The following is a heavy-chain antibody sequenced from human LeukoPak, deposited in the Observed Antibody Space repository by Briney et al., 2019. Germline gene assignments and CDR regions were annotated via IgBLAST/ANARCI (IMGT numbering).Heavy chain of an antibody. D-gene: IGHD3-16*01. CDR3: ARDGSRGGSDY. CDR2: INHSGST. CDR1: GWAFSGYY. V-gene: IGHV4-34*01. Sequence: SETPSPTCSGYGWAFSGYYWGWVPQPPRKGLEWIGEINHSGSTNYNPSLKSRVTISVDRSKNQFSLKVTSVTAADTAVYYCARDGSRGGSDYWGQGTPVTVSS. J-gene: IGHJ4*02.